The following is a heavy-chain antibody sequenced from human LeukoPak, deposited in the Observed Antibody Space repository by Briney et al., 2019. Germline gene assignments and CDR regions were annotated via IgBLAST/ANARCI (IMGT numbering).Heavy chain of an antibody. D-gene: IGHD4-11*01. CDR3: ARDKVSNYVFDY. V-gene: IGHV3-74*01. CDR2: ISSDGSST. J-gene: IGHJ4*02. Sequence: VGSLRLSCAASGFTFSSYWMHWVRQAPGKGLVWVSHISSDGSSTSYADSVKGRFTISRDNAKNTLYLQMNRLRAEDTAVYYCARDKVSNYVFDYWGQGNLVTVSS. CDR1: GFTFSSYW.